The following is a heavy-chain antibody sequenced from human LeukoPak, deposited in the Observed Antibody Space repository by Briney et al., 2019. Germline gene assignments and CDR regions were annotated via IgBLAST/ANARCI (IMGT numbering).Heavy chain of an antibody. J-gene: IGHJ6*03. CDR3: ARGPGEGRGFCLPYYHYYMDV. CDR1: GFTFSSYW. D-gene: IGHD3-10*01. V-gene: IGHV3-7*01. CDR2: IKQDGSEK. Sequence: PGGSLRLSCAASGFTFSSYWMSWVRQAPGKGLEWVANIKQDGSEKYYVDSVKGRFTISRDNAKNSLYLQMNSLRAEDTAVYYCARGPGEGRGFCLPYYHYYMDVWGEGTTVTVSS.